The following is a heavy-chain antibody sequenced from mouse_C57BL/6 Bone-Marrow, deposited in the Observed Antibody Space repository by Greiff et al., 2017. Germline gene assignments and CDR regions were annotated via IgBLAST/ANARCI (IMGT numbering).Heavy chain of an antibody. Sequence: EVKLVESGGGLVQPGGSLKLSCAASGFTFSDYYMYWVRQTPEKRLEWVAYISNGGGRTYYPDTVKGRFPFSRDNAKNTLYLQMSRLKSEDTAMYYCARPIYCDYDDWYFDVWGTGTTVTVSS. J-gene: IGHJ1*03. CDR3: ARPIYCDYDDWYFDV. CDR2: ISNGGGRT. V-gene: IGHV5-12*01. CDR1: GFTFSDYY. D-gene: IGHD2-4*01.